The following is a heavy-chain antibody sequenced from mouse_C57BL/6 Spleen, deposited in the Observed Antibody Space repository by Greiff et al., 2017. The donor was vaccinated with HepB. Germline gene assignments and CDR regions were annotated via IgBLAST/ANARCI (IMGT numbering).Heavy chain of an antibody. CDR1: GFSLTSYA. CDR3: ARDYDYDPYAMDY. J-gene: IGHJ4*01. Sequence: VKLVESGPGLVAPSQSLSITCTVSGFSLTSYAISWVRQPPGKGLEWLGVIWTGGGTNYNSALKSRLSISKDNSKSQVFLKMNSLQTDDTARYYCARDYDYDPYAMDYWGQGTSVTVSS. V-gene: IGHV2-9-1*01. D-gene: IGHD2-4*01. CDR2: IWTGGGT.